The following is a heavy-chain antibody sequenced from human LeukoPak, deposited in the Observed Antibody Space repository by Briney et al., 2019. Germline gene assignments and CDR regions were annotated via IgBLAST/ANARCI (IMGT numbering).Heavy chain of an antibody. CDR1: GFIFTDYW. CDR2: IYPGDSDT. V-gene: IGHV5-51*01. J-gene: IGHJ4*02. D-gene: IGHD2-2*01. Sequence: GESLKISCKGSGFIFTDYWIGWVRQMPGKGLECMGIIYPGDSDTRYSPSFQGQATISVDKSISTAYLQWTSLKASDTAMYYCATYDCTSTTCSFDYWGQGTLVTVSS. CDR3: ATYDCTSTTCSFDY.